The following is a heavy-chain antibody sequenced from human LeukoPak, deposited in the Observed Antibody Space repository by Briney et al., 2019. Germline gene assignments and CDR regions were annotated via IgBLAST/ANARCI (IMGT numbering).Heavy chain of an antibody. Sequence: SETLSLTCTVSGGSISSYYWSWIRQPPGKGLEWIEYIYYSGSTNYNPSLKSRVTISVDTSKNQFSLKLSSVTAADTAVYYCARDTLGAKALWGQGTLVTVSS. D-gene: IGHD1-26*01. J-gene: IGHJ4*02. CDR1: GGSISSYY. CDR2: IYYSGST. V-gene: IGHV4-59*01. CDR3: ARDTLGAKAL.